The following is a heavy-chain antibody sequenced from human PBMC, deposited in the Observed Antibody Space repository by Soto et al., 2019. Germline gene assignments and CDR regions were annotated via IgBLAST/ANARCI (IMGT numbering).Heavy chain of an antibody. CDR1: GYTFTSYA. V-gene: IGHV1-3*01. Sequence: ASVKVSCKASGYTFTSYAMHWVRQAPGQRLEWMGWINAGNGNTKYSQKFQGRVTITRDTSASTAYMELSSLRSEDTAVYYCARGSLTGTMNYYYYGMDVWGQGTTVTVSS. CDR2: INAGNGNT. D-gene: IGHD1-20*01. CDR3: ARGSLTGTMNYYYYGMDV. J-gene: IGHJ6*02.